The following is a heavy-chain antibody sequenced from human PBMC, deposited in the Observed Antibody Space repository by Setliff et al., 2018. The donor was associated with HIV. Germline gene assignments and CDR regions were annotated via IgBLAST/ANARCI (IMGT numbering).Heavy chain of an antibody. D-gene: IGHD3-22*01. Sequence: SETLSLTCTVSGGSISTSGTYWSWIRQHPERGLEWIGYIHFSGGTYYNPSLPSLESRVTISVDTSKNQFSLKLSSVTAADTAVYYCARGGGYDRSGYYPFDYWGQGTPVTVSS. CDR2: IHFSGGT. CDR1: GGSISTSGTY. CDR3: ARGGGYDRSGYYPFDY. J-gene: IGHJ4*02. V-gene: IGHV4-31*03.